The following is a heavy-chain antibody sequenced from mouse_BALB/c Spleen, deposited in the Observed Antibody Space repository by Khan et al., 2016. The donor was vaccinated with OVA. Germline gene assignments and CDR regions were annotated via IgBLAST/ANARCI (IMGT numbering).Heavy chain of an antibody. D-gene: IGHD4-1*01. V-gene: IGHV5-6*02. CDR1: GFTFSSYS. CDR2: ISSGGDYT. CDR3: ADHVTGSVAY. J-gene: IGHJ3*01. Sequence: EVKLVESGGDLVKPGGSLKLSCAASGFTFSSYSMSWVRQTPDKRLEWVASISSGGDYTYYPDSVKGRFTISRDNAKNTLYLQMSDLKSEDTAMYYCADHVTGSVAYWGQGTLVTVSA.